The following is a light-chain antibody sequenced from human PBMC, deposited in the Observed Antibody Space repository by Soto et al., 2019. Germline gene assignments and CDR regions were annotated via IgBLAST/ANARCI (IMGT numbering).Light chain of an antibody. CDR3: SSYTSSSTLVV. CDR1: SSDVGGYNY. J-gene: IGLJ2*01. CDR2: DVS. Sequence: QSALTQPASVSGSPGQSITISCTGTSSDVGGYNYVSWYQQHPGKAPKLMIYDVSNRPSGVSNRFSGSKSGNTASLTISGLQADEDADYYCSSYTSSSTLVVFGGGTKLTVL. V-gene: IGLV2-14*01.